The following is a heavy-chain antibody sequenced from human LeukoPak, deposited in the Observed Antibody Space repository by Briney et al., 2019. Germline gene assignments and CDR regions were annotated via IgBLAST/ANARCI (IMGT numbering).Heavy chain of an antibody. V-gene: IGHV3-23*01. D-gene: IGHD3-3*02. CDR1: GFTFSSYA. J-gene: IGHJ4*02. CDR3: AKTISGYRAVYCFDY. CDR2: ISGSGGST. Sequence: GGSLRLSCAASGFTFSSYAMSWVRQAPGKGLEWVSAISGSGGSTYYADSVKGRFTISRDNSKNTLYLQMNSLRAEDTAVYYCAKTISGYRAVYCFDYWAREPWSPSPQ.